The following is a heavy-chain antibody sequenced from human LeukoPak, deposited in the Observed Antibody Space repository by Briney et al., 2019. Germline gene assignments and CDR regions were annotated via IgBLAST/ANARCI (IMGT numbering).Heavy chain of an antibody. V-gene: IGHV4-61*08. Sequence: SETLSLTCTVSGGSISSGDYYWSWIRQPPGKGLECIGYIYYSGSTNYNPSLKSRVTISVDTSKNQFSLKLSSVTAADTAVYYWARAGGGGMALYYFDYWGQGTLVTVSS. CDR2: IYYSGST. CDR1: GGSISSGDYY. J-gene: IGHJ4*02. CDR3: ARAGGGGMALYYFDY. D-gene: IGHD3-16*01.